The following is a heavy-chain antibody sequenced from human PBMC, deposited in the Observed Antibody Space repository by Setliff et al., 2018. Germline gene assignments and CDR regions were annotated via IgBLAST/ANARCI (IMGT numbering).Heavy chain of an antibody. CDR3: ARTCSGSGCYAGLES. CDR2: ILDDGVKK. Sequence: PGGSLSLSCAASGFTFSTYRMHWVRQAPGKGLEWVAVILDDGVKKYHADSVKGRFTISRDNSKNTLYLQMNSLRPEDTAVYYCARTCSGSGCYAGLESWGQGTPVTVSS. D-gene: IGHD2-15*01. V-gene: IGHV3-30*03. CDR1: GFTFSTYR. J-gene: IGHJ4*02.